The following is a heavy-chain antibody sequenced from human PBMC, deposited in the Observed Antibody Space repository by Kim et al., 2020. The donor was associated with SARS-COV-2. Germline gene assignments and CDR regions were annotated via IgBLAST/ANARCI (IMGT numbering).Heavy chain of an antibody. Sequence: GGSLRLSCAASGFTVSSNYMSWVRQAPGKGLEWVSVIYSGGSTYYADSVKGRFTISRDNSKNTLYLQMNSLRAEDTAVYYCARLSAGGYDFWSGYYIPDAFDIWGQGTMVTVSS. CDR3: ARLSAGGYDFWSGYYIPDAFDI. V-gene: IGHV3-53*01. J-gene: IGHJ3*02. CDR2: IYSGGST. CDR1: GFTVSSNY. D-gene: IGHD3-3*01.